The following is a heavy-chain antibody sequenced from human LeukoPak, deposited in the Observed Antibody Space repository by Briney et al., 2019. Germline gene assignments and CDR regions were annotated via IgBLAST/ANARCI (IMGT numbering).Heavy chain of an antibody. CDR2: ISSSSSYI. D-gene: IGHD2-15*01. Sequence: GGSLRLSCAASGFTFSSYSMNWVRQAPGKGLEWVSSISSSSSYIYYADSVKGRFTISRDNAKNSLYLQMNSLRAEDTAVYYCARDSGWEPLFDYWGQGTLVTVSS. J-gene: IGHJ4*02. CDR1: GFTFSSYS. CDR3: ARDSGWEPLFDY. V-gene: IGHV3-21*01.